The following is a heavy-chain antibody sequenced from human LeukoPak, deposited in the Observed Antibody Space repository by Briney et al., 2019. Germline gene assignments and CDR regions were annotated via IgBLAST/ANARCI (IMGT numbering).Heavy chain of an antibody. V-gene: IGHV1-18*04. CDR3: ARIPTMTDYYFDY. CDR2: INSYNGNT. J-gene: IGHJ4*02. Sequence: ASVKVSCTASGYTFTSYGISWVRPAPGQGLEWMGWINSYNGNTNYAQKFRGRVTMTTDTSTGTAYMELRSLSSDDTAVYYCARIPTMTDYYFDYWGQGTLVTVSS. D-gene: IGHD3-22*01. CDR1: GYTFTSYG.